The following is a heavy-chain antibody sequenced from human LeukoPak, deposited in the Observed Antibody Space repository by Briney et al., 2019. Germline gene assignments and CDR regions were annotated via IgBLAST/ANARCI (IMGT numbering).Heavy chain of an antibody. CDR1: GYTFNNHG. Sequence: GASETVSCKASGYTFNNHGFSWVRQAPAQGLDWMGWISTYNGDTNYAQNLQGRVTMTTDTSTSTAYMEMRSRRSDDTAVYYCARDCSSTSCYNVYWGQGTLVTVSS. V-gene: IGHV1-18*01. D-gene: IGHD2-2*02. J-gene: IGHJ4*02. CDR3: ARDCSSTSCYNVY. CDR2: ISTYNGDT.